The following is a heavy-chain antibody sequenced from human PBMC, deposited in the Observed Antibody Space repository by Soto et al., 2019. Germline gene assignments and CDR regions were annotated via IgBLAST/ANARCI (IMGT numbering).Heavy chain of an antibody. D-gene: IGHD4-17*01. V-gene: IGHV2-26*01. CDR1: GFSLSNARMG. CDR3: ARIVDGDYAWYFDY. Sequence: QVTLKESGPVLVKPTETLTLTCTVSGFSLSNARMGVSWIRQPPGKALEWLAHIFSNDEKSYSTSLKSRLTISKDTSKSQVVLTMTNMDPVDTATYYCARIVDGDYAWYFDYWGQGTLVTVSS. CDR2: IFSNDEK. J-gene: IGHJ4*02.